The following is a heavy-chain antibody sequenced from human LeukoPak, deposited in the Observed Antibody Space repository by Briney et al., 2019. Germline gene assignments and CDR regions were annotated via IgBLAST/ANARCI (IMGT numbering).Heavy chain of an antibody. CDR3: ARGPVAATSYFDY. J-gene: IGHJ4*02. CDR2: ISISSNYI. Sequence: GGSLRLSCAASGFTFSPYNMNWVRQAPGKGLEWVSSISISSNYIYYADSLKGRFTISRDNAKNSLYLQMNSLRAEDTAVYYCARGPVAATSYFDYWGQGTLVTVSS. CDR1: GFTFSPYN. D-gene: IGHD2-15*01. V-gene: IGHV3-21*01.